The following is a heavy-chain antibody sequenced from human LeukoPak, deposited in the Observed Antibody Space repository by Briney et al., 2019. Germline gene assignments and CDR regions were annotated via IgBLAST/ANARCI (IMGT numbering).Heavy chain of an antibody. Sequence: ASVKVSCRASGYTFTTYGVSWVRQAPGQGLEWMGWISAYNGNTNYAQKLQGRVTMTTDTSTSTAYMELRSLRSDDTAVYYCAREVPYDSSRYYQPFDYWGQGTLVTVSS. CDR3: AREVPYDSSRYYQPFDY. J-gene: IGHJ4*02. D-gene: IGHD3-22*01. CDR2: ISAYNGNT. CDR1: GYTFTTYG. V-gene: IGHV1-18*01.